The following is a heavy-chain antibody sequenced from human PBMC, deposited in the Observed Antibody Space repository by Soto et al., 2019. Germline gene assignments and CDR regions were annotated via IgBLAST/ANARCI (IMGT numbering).Heavy chain of an antibody. CDR1: VGSISSYY. D-gene: IGHD6-19*01. CDR3: ARDSSGWPPYYCYYGMDV. Sequence: EPLSLTCTVPVGSISSYYWSWIRQPPGKGLEWIGYIYYSGSTNYSPSLKSRVTISVDTSKNQFSLKLSSVTAADTAVYYCARDSSGWPPYYCYYGMDVWGQGTTVTVSS. CDR2: IYYSGST. V-gene: IGHV4-59*01. J-gene: IGHJ6*02.